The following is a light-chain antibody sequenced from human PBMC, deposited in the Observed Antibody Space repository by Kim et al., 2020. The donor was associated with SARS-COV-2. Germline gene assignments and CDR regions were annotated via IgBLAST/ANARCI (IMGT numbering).Light chain of an antibody. CDR3: SSYSSSSIL. V-gene: IGLV2-14*03. CDR2: DVS. J-gene: IGLJ2*01. CDR1: SRDVGGYNY. Sequence: PGQAISISGTGTSRDVGGYNYVSWYQQHPGKAPKLMIYDVSDRPSGVSNRFSGSKSGNTASLTISGLQAEDEAYYYCSSYSSSSILFGGGTQLTVL.